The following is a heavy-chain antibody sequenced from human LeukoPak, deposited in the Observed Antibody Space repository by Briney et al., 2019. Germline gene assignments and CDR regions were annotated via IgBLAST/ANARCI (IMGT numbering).Heavy chain of an antibody. CDR2: INHSGST. J-gene: IGHJ4*02. CDR1: GGSFSGYY. D-gene: IGHD6-19*01. V-gene: IGHV4-34*01. CDR3: ARGRRYSSGWALFDY. Sequence: SETLSLTCAVYGGSFSGYYWSWIRQPPGKRLEWIGEINHSGSTNYNPSLKSRVTISVDTSKNQFSLKLSSVTAADTAVYYCARGRRYSSGWALFDYWGQGTLVTVSS.